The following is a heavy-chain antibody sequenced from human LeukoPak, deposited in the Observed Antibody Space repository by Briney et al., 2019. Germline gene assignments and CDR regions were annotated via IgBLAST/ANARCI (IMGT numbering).Heavy chain of an antibody. CDR3: ARGSPPYYYGSGSRRYFDL. CDR1: GGSFSGYY. J-gene: IGHJ2*01. CDR2: INHSGST. V-gene: IGHV4-34*01. Sequence: SETLSLTCAVYGGSFSGYYWSWIRQPPGKGLEWIGEINHSGSTNYNPSLKSRVTISVDTSTNQFSLKLSSVTAADTAVYYCARGSPPYYYGSGSRRYFDLWGRGTLVTVSS. D-gene: IGHD3-10*01.